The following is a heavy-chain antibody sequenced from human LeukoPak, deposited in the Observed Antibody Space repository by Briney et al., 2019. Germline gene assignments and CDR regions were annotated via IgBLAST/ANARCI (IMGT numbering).Heavy chain of an antibody. CDR3: TKDRWATENYYFEY. Sequence: GGSLRLSCAASGFTFSSYAMSWVRQAPGKGLEWVSAISGSGGSTYYADSVKGRFTISRDNSKNTLYLQMNGLRAEDTAVYYCTKDRWATENYYFEYWGQGTLVTVSS. CDR1: GFTFSSYA. V-gene: IGHV3-23*01. J-gene: IGHJ4*02. D-gene: IGHD1-26*01. CDR2: ISGSGGST.